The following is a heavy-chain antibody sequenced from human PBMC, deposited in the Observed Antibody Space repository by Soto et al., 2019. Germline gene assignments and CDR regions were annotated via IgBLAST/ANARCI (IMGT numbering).Heavy chain of an antibody. CDR2: INHSGST. CDR1: GGSFSGYY. J-gene: IGHJ6*03. V-gene: IGHV4-34*01. D-gene: IGHD3-3*01. Sequence: SETLSLTCAVYGGSFSGYYWSWIRQPPEKGLEWIGEINHSGSTNYNPSLKSRVTISVDTSKNQFSLKLSSVTAADTAVYYCARGSGYYDFWSGYYTRAYYYYYYMDVWGKGTTVTVSS. CDR3: ARGSGYYDFWSGYYTRAYYYYYYMDV.